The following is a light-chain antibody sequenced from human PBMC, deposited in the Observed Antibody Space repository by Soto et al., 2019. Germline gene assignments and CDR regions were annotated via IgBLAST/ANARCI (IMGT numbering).Light chain of an antibody. Sequence: QSVLTQPASVSGSPGQSITISCTGTSSDVGGYNYVSWYQQHPGKAPKLMIDDVSNRPSGVSNRFSGSKSGNTASLTISGLHAEDEADYYCSSYTSSSTVVFGGGTKLTVL. CDR1: SSDVGGYNY. CDR3: SSYTSSSTVV. J-gene: IGLJ2*01. V-gene: IGLV2-14*01. CDR2: DVS.